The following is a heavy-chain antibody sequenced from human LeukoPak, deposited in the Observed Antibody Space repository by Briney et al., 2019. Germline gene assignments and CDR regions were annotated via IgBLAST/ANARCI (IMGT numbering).Heavy chain of an antibody. CDR3: TRDGGSFCDFDY. V-gene: IGHV3-64*02. J-gene: IGHJ4*02. Sequence: PGGSLRLSCVASGFSFRNYAIHWVRQAPGKGLEYVSVINIDGRITYYADSVKGRFTISRDNSKNTVYLQMDSLRGEDMAVYYCTRDGGSFCDFDYWGQGALVTVSS. CDR1: GFSFRNYA. CDR2: INIDGRIT. D-gene: IGHD1-26*01.